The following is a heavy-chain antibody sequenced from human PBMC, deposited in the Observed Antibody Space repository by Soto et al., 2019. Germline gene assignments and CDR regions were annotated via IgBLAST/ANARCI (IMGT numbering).Heavy chain of an antibody. CDR1: GGTFSSYA. D-gene: IGHD2-8*01. CDR3: ARDHGVVLMVYAISSGPGGKEYGMDV. J-gene: IGHJ6*02. V-gene: IGHV1-69*01. CDR2: IIPIFGTA. Sequence: QVQLVQSGAEVKKPGSSVKVSCKASGGTFSSYAISWVRQAPGQGLEWMGGIIPIFGTANYAQKFKGRVTITADESTSTAYMELSSLRSEDTAVYYCARDHGVVLMVYAISSGPGGKEYGMDVWGQGTTVTVSS.